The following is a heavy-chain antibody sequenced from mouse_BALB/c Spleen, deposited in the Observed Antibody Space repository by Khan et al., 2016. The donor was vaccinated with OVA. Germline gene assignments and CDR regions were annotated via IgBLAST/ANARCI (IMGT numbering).Heavy chain of an antibody. D-gene: IGHD1-1*01. CDR2: VSSGGSYT. J-gene: IGHJ3*01. V-gene: IGHV5-6*01. Sequence: EVELVESGGDLVKPGGSLKLSCAASGFTFSTYGMSWVRQTPDKRLEWVATVSSGGSYTYYPDSVKGRFTISRDNAKNTPYLQMSSLKSETTASFYCARLAYYYDSEGLAYWGQGTLVTVSA. CDR3: ARLAYYYDSEGLAY. CDR1: GFTFSTYG.